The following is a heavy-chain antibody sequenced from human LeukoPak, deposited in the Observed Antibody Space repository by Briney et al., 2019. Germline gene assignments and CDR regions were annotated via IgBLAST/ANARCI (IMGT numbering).Heavy chain of an antibody. Sequence: HPGGFLRLSCEASGFTFSSYWMRWVRQAPGKGLVWVSRIKSDGSNYYADSVKGRFTISRDNAKNTLYLQMNSLRAEDTAVYYCARGAWTAYYFDYWGQGTLVTVSS. CDR1: GFTFSSYW. J-gene: IGHJ4*02. V-gene: IGHV3-74*01. D-gene: IGHD3/OR15-3a*01. CDR3: ARGAWTAYYFDY. CDR2: IKSDGSN.